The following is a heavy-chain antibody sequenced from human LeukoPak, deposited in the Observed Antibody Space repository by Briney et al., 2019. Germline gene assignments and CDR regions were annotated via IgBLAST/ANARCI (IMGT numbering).Heavy chain of an antibody. CDR2: ISYDGSNK. CDR3: AKGSPSYGPPLDAFDI. CDR1: GFTFSSYG. Sequence: QPGGSLRLSCAASGFTFSSYGMHWVRQAPGKGLEWVAVISYDGSNKYYADSVKGRFTISRDNSKNTLYPQMNSLRAEDTAVYYCAKGSPSYGPPLDAFDIWGQGTMVTVSS. V-gene: IGHV3-30*18. J-gene: IGHJ3*02. D-gene: IGHD3-10*01.